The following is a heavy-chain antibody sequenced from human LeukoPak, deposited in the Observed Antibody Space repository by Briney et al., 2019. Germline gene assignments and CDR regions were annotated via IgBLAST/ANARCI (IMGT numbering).Heavy chain of an antibody. D-gene: IGHD1-20*01. Sequence: SETLSLTCTVSGGSISSSSYYWGWIRQPPGTGLEWIGSIYYSGSTYYNPSLKSRVTISVDTSKNQFSLKLSSVTAADTAVYYCARGPYNWKGAYYYYMDVWGKGTTVTVSS. J-gene: IGHJ6*03. CDR2: IYYSGST. CDR1: GGSISSSSYY. V-gene: IGHV4-39*07. CDR3: ARGPYNWKGAYYYYMDV.